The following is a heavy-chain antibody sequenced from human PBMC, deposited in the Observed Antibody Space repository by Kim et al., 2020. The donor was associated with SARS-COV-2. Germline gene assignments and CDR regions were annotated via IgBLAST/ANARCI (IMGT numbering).Heavy chain of an antibody. CDR3: ARDLGSDNWGGYYYGMDV. CDR2: ISSSSSYI. V-gene: IGHV3-21*01. D-gene: IGHD7-27*01. J-gene: IGHJ6*02. Sequence: GGSLRLSCAASGFTFSSYSMNWVRQAPGKGLEWVSSISSSSSYIYYADSVKGRFTISRDNAKNSLYLQMNSLRAEDTAVYYCARDLGSDNWGGYYYGMDVRGQGTTVTVSS. CDR1: GFTFSSYS.